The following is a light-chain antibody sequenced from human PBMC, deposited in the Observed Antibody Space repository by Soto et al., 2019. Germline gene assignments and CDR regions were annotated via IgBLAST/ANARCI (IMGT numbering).Light chain of an antibody. CDR3: CSYAGSSIHVV. V-gene: IGLV2-23*01. Sequence: QSVLTQPASVSGSPGQSITISCTGTSSDVGNYNLVSWYQQHPGKAPKLMIYEGSKRPSGVSNRFSGFKSGNTASLTISGLQAEDEADYYCCSYAGSSIHVVFGGGTKLTVL. CDR1: SSDVGNYNL. CDR2: EGS. J-gene: IGLJ2*01.